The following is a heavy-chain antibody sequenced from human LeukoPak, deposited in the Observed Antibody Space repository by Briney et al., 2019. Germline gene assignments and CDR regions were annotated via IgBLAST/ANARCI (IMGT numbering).Heavy chain of an antibody. Sequence: SVTVSCKASGFTFTSSAMQWVRQARGQRLEWIGWIVVGSGTTNYAQKFRGRVTMTRDMSTSAVYMELSSLRSEDTAVYYCAREAITIFGVVRTQTTYGPHRFDPWGQGTLVTVSS. J-gene: IGHJ5*02. V-gene: IGHV1-58*02. CDR1: GFTFTSSA. D-gene: IGHD3-3*01. CDR2: IVVGSGTT. CDR3: AREAITIFGVVRTQTTYGPHRFDP.